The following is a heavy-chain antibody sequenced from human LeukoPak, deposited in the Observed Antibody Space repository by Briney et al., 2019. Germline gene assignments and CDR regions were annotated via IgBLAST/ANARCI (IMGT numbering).Heavy chain of an antibody. CDR3: ARYGALHDAFDI. Sequence: SETLSLTCTVSGYSISRDYYWGWIRPPPGKGLEWIGSIYHSGRTYYNPSLNSRITISVDTSKNQFSLRLSSVTAADTAMYYCARYGALHDAFDIWGQGTIVTVSS. CDR1: GYSISRDYY. V-gene: IGHV4-38-2*02. D-gene: IGHD4-17*01. J-gene: IGHJ3*02. CDR2: IYHSGRT.